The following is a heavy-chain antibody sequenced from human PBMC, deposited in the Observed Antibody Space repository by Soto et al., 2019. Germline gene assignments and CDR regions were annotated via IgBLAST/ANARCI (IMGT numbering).Heavy chain of an antibody. Sequence: EVQLLESGGGLVQPGGSLRLSCTASGFSFSNYAVTGVRHAPGKGLEWVSSIGGDTSYTYYADSVKGRFTISRDKSKNTVFLQMNSLRADDTAAYHCAKDPNGDYVGALDSWGQGTLVTVSS. CDR3: AKDPNGDYVGALDS. D-gene: IGHD4-17*01. CDR1: GFSFSNYA. J-gene: IGHJ4*02. V-gene: IGHV3-23*01. CDR2: IGGDTSYT.